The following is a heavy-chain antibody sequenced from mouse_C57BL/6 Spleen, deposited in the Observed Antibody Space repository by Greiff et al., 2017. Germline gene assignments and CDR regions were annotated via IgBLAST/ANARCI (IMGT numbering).Heavy chain of an antibody. J-gene: IGHJ4*01. CDR3: ARQYSNYQYYYAMDY. D-gene: IGHD2-5*01. Sequence: QVQLKQSGPELVKPGASVKISCKASGYAFSSSWMNWVKQRPGKGLEWIGRIYPGDGDTNYNGKFKGKATLTADKSSSTAYMQLSSLTSEDSAVYFCARQYSNYQYYYAMDYWGQGTSVTVSS. V-gene: IGHV1-82*01. CDR2: IYPGDGDT. CDR1: GYAFSSSW.